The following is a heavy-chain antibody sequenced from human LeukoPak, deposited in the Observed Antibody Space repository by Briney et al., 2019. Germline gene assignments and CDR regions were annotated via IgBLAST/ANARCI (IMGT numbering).Heavy chain of an antibody. D-gene: IGHD6-13*01. CDR1: GGSFSGYY. J-gene: IGHJ4*02. CDR2: INHSGST. Sequence: SETLSLTCAVYGGSFSGYYWSWIRQPPGKGLEWIGEINHSGSTNYNPSLKSRVAISVDTSKNQFSLKLSSVTAADTAVYYCARYSSSWYGYYFDYWGQGTLVTVSP. CDR3: ARYSSSWYGYYFDY. V-gene: IGHV4-34*01.